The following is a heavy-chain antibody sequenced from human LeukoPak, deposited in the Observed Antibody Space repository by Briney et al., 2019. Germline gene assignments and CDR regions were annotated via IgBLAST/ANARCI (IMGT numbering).Heavy chain of an antibody. D-gene: IGHD6-19*01. J-gene: IGHJ5*02. V-gene: IGHV1-2*02. CDR1: GYTFTGYY. CDR2: INPNSGGT. CDR3: ARDSSGWYGGGFDP. Sequence: ASVKVSCKASGYTFTGYYMHWVRQAPGQELEWMGWINPNSGGTNYAQKFQGRVTMARDTSISTAYMELSRLRSDDTAVYYCARDSSGWYGGGFDPWGQGTLVTVSS.